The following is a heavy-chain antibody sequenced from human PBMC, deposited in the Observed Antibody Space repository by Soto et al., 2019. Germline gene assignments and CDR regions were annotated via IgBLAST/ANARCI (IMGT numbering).Heavy chain of an antibody. J-gene: IGHJ6*02. D-gene: IGHD1-26*01. CDR1: GGTFSSYA. CDR2: IIPIFGTA. V-gene: IGHV1-69*01. CDR3: ARSPYSGSYTPYYYYGMDV. Sequence: QVQLVQSGAEVKKPGSSVKVSCKASGGTFSSYAISWVRQAPGQGLEWMGGIIPIFGTANYAQKFQGRVTITADESTSTAYMELSSLRSEYTAVYYCARSPYSGSYTPYYYYGMDVWGQGTTVTVSS.